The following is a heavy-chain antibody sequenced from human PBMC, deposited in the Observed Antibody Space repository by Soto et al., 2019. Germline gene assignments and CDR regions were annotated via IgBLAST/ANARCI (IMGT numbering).Heavy chain of an antibody. Sequence: SLRLSFVASGFTFSSSGMPWVRQAPGKGLEWVAVISYDGSNKYYADSVKGRFTISRDNSKNTLYLQMNSLRAEDTAVYYCAKDEYYDFWSGYPHLYSMDVWGQGSTVTVSS. V-gene: IGHV3-30*18. D-gene: IGHD3-3*01. CDR1: GFTFSSSG. CDR2: ISYDGSNK. CDR3: AKDEYYDFWSGYPHLYSMDV. J-gene: IGHJ6*02.